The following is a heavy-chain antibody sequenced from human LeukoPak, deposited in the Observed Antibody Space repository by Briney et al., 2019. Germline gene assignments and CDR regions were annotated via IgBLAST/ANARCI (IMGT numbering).Heavy chain of an antibody. V-gene: IGHV1-69*01. D-gene: IGHD6-13*01. CDR1: GGTFSSCA. CDR2: IIPIFGTA. Sequence: SVKVSCKASGGTFSSCAISWVRQAPGQGLEWMGGIIPIFGTANYAQKFQGRVTITADESTSTAYMELSSLRSEDTAVYYCARTSSSWYSPYYYYMDVWGKGTTVTISS. CDR3: ARTSSSWYSPYYYYMDV. J-gene: IGHJ6*03.